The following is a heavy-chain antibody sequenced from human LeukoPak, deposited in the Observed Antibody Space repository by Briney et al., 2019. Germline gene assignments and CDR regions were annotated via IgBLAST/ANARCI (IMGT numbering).Heavy chain of an antibody. D-gene: IGHD5-12*01. CDR3: ARGTRGYSGYDYYYYYGMDV. CDR2: IYYSGST. Sequence: TETLSLTCTVSGGSISSYYWSWIRQPPGKGLEWIGYIYYSGSTNYNPSLKSRVTISVDTSKNQFSLKLSSVTAADTAVYYCARGTRGYSGYDYYYYYGMDVWGQGTTVTVSS. V-gene: IGHV4-59*01. CDR1: GGSISSYY. J-gene: IGHJ6*02.